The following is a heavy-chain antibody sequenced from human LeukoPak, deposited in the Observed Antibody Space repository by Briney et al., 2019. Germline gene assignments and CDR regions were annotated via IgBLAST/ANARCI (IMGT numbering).Heavy chain of an antibody. CDR1: GYSFTTYR. Sequence: GESLKISCKGSGYSFTTYRIGCVRQMPGKGLEWMGVVSPGDSDTRYSPSFQGQVTISADKSISTAYLQWSSLKASDTAMYYCARHLDDSSGYYYRTMYYFDYWGQGTLVTVSS. V-gene: IGHV5-51*01. CDR3: ARHLDDSSGYYYRTMYYFDY. D-gene: IGHD3-22*01. J-gene: IGHJ4*02. CDR2: VSPGDSDT.